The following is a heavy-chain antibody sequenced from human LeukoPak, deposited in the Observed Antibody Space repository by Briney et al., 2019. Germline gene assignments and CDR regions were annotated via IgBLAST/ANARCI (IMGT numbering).Heavy chain of an antibody. Sequence: PGGSLRLSCAASGFTLSYKSMHWVRQAPGKGLEWVSSITSSSSYIYYADSVKGRFTTSRDNAKKTLFLQMDSVRAEDTAVYYCARSKWAGSTEGYFDFWGQGALVTVSS. D-gene: IGHD1-26*01. CDR2: ITSSSSYI. J-gene: IGHJ4*02. CDR1: GFTLSYKS. CDR3: ARSKWAGSTEGYFDF. V-gene: IGHV3-21*01.